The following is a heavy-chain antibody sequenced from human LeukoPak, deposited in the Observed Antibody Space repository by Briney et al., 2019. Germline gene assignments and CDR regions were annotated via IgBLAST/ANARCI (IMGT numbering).Heavy chain of an antibody. CDR1: GGSISSGGYY. V-gene: IGHV4-61*08. CDR2: IYYSGST. CDR3: ARGGAARLHFQN. J-gene: IGHJ1*01. Sequence: SETLSLTCTVSGGSISSGGYYWSWIRQRPGKGLEWIGYIYYSGSTYYNPSLQSRVTISVDTSKNQFSLNLNSVTAADTAVYYCARGGAARLHFQNWGQGTLVTVSS. D-gene: IGHD6-6*01.